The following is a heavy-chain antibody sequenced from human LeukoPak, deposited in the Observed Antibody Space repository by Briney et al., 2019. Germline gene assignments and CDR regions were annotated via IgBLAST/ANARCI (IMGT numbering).Heavy chain of an antibody. V-gene: IGHV1-69*15. CDR2: IIPIFGIA. CDR1: GGTFSSYA. CDR3: LYGSGSYSDY. J-gene: IGHJ4*02. Sequence: SVKVSCKASGGTFSSYAISWVRQAPGQGLEWMGRIIPIFGIANYAQKFQGRVTITADESTSTAYIELSSLRSEDTAVYYCLYGSGSYSDYWGQGTLVTVSS. D-gene: IGHD3-10*01.